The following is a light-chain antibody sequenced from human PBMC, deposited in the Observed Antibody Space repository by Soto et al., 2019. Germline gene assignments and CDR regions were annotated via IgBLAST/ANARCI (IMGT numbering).Light chain of an antibody. J-gene: IGKJ4*01. CDR3: QHYSSSPLT. V-gene: IGKV3-20*01. CDR1: QSVGRNY. Sequence: EIVLTQSPGTLSLSPGERATLSCRASQSVGRNYLAWYQQKPGQAPGLLIYTASRRATGIPDRFSGSGSGTDFTLTISPLEPDDFAVYYYQHYSSSPLTFAGGPKVEIK. CDR2: TAS.